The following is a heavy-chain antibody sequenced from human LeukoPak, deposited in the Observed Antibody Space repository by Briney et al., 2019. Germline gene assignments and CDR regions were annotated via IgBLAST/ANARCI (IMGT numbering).Heavy chain of an antibody. CDR1: GFTFSNYS. Sequence: SGGSLRLSCEASGFTFSNYSMIWVRRAPGKGLECVSYISSSSSTIYYADSVKGRFTISRDNAKNSLYLQMNSLRAEDTALYYCARKHGDGDYYYYYMDVWGKGTTVTVSS. J-gene: IGHJ6*03. CDR3: ARKHGDGDYYYYYMDV. CDR2: ISSSSSTI. D-gene: IGHD4-17*01. V-gene: IGHV3-48*01.